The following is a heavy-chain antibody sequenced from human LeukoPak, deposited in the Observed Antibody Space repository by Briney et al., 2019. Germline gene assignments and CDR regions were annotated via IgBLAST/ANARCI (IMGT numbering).Heavy chain of an antibody. CDR2: ISWNSGSI. Sequence: PGGSLRLSCAASGFTFDDYAMHWVRQAPGKGLEWVSGISWNSGSIGYADSVKGRFTIPRDNAKNSLHLQMNSLRAEDTALYYCAKDPAPYYDSSGYDYWGQGTLVTVSS. D-gene: IGHD3-22*01. V-gene: IGHV3-9*01. CDR1: GFTFDDYA. J-gene: IGHJ4*02. CDR3: AKDPAPYYDSSGYDY.